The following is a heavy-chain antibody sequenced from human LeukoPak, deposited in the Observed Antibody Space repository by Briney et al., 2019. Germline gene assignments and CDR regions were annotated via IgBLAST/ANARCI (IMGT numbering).Heavy chain of an antibody. D-gene: IGHD3-22*01. Sequence: PSETLSLTCTVSGGSTSSSSYYWGWIRQPPGKGLEWIGSIYYSGSTYYNPSLKSRVTISVDTSKNQFSLKLSSVTAADTAVYYCARDLYYYDSSGSGAFDIWGQGTMVTVSS. J-gene: IGHJ3*02. CDR3: ARDLYYYDSSGSGAFDI. V-gene: IGHV4-39*07. CDR1: GGSTSSSSYY. CDR2: IYYSGST.